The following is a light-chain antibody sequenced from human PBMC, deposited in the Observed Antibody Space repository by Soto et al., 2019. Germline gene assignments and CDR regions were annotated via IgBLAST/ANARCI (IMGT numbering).Light chain of an antibody. J-gene: IGKJ1*01. Sequence: DIQMTQSPPSLSASVGDRVTISCRASLGIANYVLWYQQRPGKVPKLLIYGASSLLSGVPSRFSGSGSGTDFTLTISSLQPEDVGTYYCRKYNSAMWTFGQGTKVEI. CDR3: RKYNSAMWT. V-gene: IGKV1-27*01. CDR1: LGIANY. CDR2: GAS.